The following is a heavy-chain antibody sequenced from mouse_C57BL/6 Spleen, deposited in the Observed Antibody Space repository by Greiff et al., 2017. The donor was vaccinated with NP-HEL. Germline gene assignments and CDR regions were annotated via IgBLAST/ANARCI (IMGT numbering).Heavy chain of an antibody. V-gene: IGHV1-15*01. J-gene: IGHJ2*01. CDR2: IDPETGGT. CDR1: GYTFTDYE. D-gene: IGHD2-4*01. Sequence: QVQLQQSGAELVRPGASVTLSCKASGYTFTDYEMHWVKQTPVHGLEWIGAIDPETGGTASNQKVKGKAILTADKSSSTAYMELRSMTSEDSAVYYCTRHDYDRGGYYFDYWGQGTTLTVSS. CDR3: TRHDYDRGGYYFDY.